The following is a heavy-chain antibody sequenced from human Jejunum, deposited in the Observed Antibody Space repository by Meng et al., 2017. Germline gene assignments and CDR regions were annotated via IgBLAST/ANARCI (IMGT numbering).Heavy chain of an antibody. V-gene: IGHV3-23*01. CDR3: AKKACESTSCYRWYY. D-gene: IGHD2-2*02. CDR2: ISGSGGST. CDR1: GFTFSSYG. J-gene: IGHJ4*02. Sequence: GESLKISCAASGFTFSSYGMSWVRQAPGKGLEWVSVISGSGGSTYYTDSVKGRFTISRDNSKNTLYLQMNSLRAEDTAVYYCAKKACESTSCYRWYYWGQGTLVTVSS.